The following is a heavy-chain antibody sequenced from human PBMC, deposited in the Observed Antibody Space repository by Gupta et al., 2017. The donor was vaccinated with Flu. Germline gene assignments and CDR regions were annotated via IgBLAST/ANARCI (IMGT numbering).Heavy chain of an antibody. V-gene: IGHV3-9*01. CDR1: GITIHNYA. CDR2: IFLESDNT. D-gene: IGHD3-10*01. CDR3: TKDLTPGGADV. Sequence: EVQLAESGGGLVQPGRSLRLSFTLPGITIHNYAVHWVRQAPGEGLEWVVGIFLESDNTGYADSVKGRFTLSRDKAKNSLYLQMNSLRVEDTALYYCTKDLTPGGADVWGTGTTVTVSS. J-gene: IGHJ6*04.